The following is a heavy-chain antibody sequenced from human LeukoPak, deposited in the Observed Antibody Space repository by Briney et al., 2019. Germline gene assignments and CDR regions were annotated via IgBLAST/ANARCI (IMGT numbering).Heavy chain of an antibody. CDR2: LKSKISGETT. V-gene: IGHV3-15*01. CDR1: GFTFSSYG. CDR3: TTDDYGDIDRGSSYDAFDM. Sequence: GGSLRLSCAASGFTFSSYGMSWVRQAPGKGLEWVGRLKSKISGETTDYAAPVEGRFTISRDDSKNTLYLQMNSLKIEDTAMYYCTTDDYGDIDRGSSYDAFDMWGQGTMVTVSS. D-gene: IGHD4-17*01. J-gene: IGHJ3*02.